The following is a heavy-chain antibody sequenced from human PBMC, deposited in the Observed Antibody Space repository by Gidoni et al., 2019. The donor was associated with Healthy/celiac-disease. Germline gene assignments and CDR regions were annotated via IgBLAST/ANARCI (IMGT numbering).Heavy chain of an antibody. D-gene: IGHD4-17*01. CDR3: ARIDYGGNLVGFDY. J-gene: IGHJ4*02. CDR2: IYTSGST. Sequence: QVQLQESGPGLVKPSPTLSLTCTVSGGPISSGSYSWSWIRQPAGKGLEWIGRIYTSGSTNYNPSLKSRVTISVDTSKNQFSLKLSSVTAADTAVYYCARIDYGGNLVGFDYWGQGTLVTVSS. V-gene: IGHV4-61*02. CDR1: GGPISSGSYS.